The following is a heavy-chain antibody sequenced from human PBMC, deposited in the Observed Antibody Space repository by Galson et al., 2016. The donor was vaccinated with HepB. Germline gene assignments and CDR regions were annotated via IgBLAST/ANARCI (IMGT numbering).Heavy chain of an antibody. CDR3: ATSNSYGYVH. CDR2: IRSKPYGGTT. V-gene: IGHV3-49*03. D-gene: IGHD5-18*01. CDR1: GFTFGNYA. J-gene: IGHJ4*02. Sequence: SLRLSCAASGFTFGNYAMSWFRQAPGKGLEWESFIRSKPYGGTTEYAASVKGRFTISRDDSKSIVYLQMDSLRAEDTALYYCATSNSYGYVHWGQGALVTVSS.